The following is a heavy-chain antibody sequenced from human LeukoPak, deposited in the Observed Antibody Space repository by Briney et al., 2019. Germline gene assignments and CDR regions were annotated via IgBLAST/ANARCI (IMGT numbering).Heavy chain of an antibody. J-gene: IGHJ4*02. CDR2: IYYSGST. CDR3: ASMVGEGYFDY. V-gene: IGHV4-59*08. CDR1: GGSISSYY. D-gene: IGHD3-16*01. Sequence: SETLSLTCTVSGGSISSYYWSWIRQPPGKGLEWIGYIYYSGSTNYNPSLKSRVTISVDTSKNQFSLKLSSVTAADTAVYYWASMVGEGYFDYWGQGTLVTVSS.